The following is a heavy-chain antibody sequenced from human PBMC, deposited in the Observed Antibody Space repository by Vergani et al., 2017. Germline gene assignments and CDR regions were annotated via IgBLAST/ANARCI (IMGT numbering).Heavy chain of an antibody. D-gene: IGHD4-17*01. CDR3: ARDPWGDYTVHLYYYYYMDV. CDR2: ISSSGSTI. CDR1: GFTFSDYY. V-gene: IGHV3-11*01. J-gene: IGHJ6*03. Sequence: QVQLVESGGGLVKPGGSLRLSCAASGFTFSDYYMSWIRQAPGKGLEWVSYISSSGSTIYYADSVKGRFTISRDNAKNSLYLQMNSLRAEDTAVYYCARDPWGDYTVHLYYYYYMDVWGKGTTVTVSS.